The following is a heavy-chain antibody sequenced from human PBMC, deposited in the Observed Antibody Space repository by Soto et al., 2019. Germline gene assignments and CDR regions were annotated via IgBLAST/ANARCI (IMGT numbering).Heavy chain of an antibody. V-gene: IGHV4-30-4*01. D-gene: IGHD6-13*01. J-gene: IGHJ4*02. Sequence: PSETLSLTCTVSGDSISSGDYYWSWIRQPPGKGLEWIGCIYYSGNTYYNPSLKSRFSISVDTSKNQFSLKLSSVTAADTAVYYCARGFKRYSSPPGPLEYWGLGTPVSVSS. CDR2: IYYSGNT. CDR3: ARGFKRYSSPPGPLEY. CDR1: GDSISSGDYY.